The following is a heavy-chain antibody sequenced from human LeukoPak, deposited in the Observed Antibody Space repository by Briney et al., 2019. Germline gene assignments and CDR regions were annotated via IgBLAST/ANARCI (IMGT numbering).Heavy chain of an antibody. CDR1: GYTFATYG. CDR2: ISANSGKT. Sequence: ASVKVSCKASGYTFATYGFCWVRQAPGHGLEWMGWISANSGKTDYAQKFQGRVTMTTDTSTTTAYMELRSLRPDGTALYFCAKVAGDRMDHWGQGTLLTVPS. J-gene: IGHJ4*02. D-gene: IGHD6-13*01. CDR3: AKVAGDRMDH. V-gene: IGHV1-18*01.